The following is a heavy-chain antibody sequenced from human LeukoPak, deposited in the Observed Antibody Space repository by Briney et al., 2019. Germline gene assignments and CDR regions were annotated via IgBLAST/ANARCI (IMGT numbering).Heavy chain of an antibody. D-gene: IGHD2-2*02. CDR2: ISGSGGST. Sequence: GGSLRLSCTVSGFTVSSNSMSWVRQAPGKGLEWVSAISGSGGSTYYADSVKGRFTISRDNSKNTLYLQMNSLRAEDTAVYYCAKGVRGYCSSTSCYKGLVDYWGQGTLVTVSS. V-gene: IGHV3-23*01. CDR3: AKGVRGYCSSTSCYKGLVDY. CDR1: GFTVSSNS. J-gene: IGHJ4*02.